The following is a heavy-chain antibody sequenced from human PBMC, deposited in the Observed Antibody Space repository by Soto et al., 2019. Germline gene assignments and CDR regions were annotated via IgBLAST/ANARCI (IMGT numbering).Heavy chain of an antibody. J-gene: IGHJ4*02. CDR1: GFSLSSSRVG. Sequence: SGPTLVNPTQTLTLTCTFTGFSLSSSRVGXGWIRQPPEKALEWLGIIYWDDDKRYSPSLKSRLTITKDTSKNQVVLTMTNMDPVDTATYYCAHKFSPGTFDYWGQGALVTVSS. D-gene: IGHD1-26*01. CDR2: IYWDDDK. CDR3: AHKFSPGTFDY. V-gene: IGHV2-5*02.